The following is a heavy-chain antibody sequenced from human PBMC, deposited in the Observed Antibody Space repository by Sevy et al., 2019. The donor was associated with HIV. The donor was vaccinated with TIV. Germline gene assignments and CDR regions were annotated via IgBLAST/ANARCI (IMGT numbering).Heavy chain of an antibody. J-gene: IGHJ5*02. V-gene: IGHV3-7*01. CDR1: GFTFSSYW. CDR2: IKKDGSEK. CDR3: ARRGGDT. Sequence: GGSLRLSCAASGFTFSSYWMNWIRQAPGKGLEWVANIKKDGSEKYYVDSVKGRFTIARDNAKNSLYLEMNTLTAEDTVVYCCARRGGDTCGQGTLVSVAS. D-gene: IGHD3-16*01.